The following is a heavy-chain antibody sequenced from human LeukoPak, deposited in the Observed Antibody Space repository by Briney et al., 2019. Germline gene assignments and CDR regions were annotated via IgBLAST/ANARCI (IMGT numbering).Heavy chain of an antibody. CDR3: ANMRPAADDYDYVWGSYRSSDY. CDR1: GFTFSSYE. CDR2: ISSSGSTI. J-gene: IGHJ4*02. V-gene: IGHV3-48*03. D-gene: IGHD3-16*02. Sequence: PGGSLRLSCAASGFTFSSYEMNWVRQAPGKGLEWVSYISSSGSTIYYADSVKGRFTISRDNAKNSLYLQMNSLRAEDTAVYYCANMRPAADDYDYVWGSYRSSDYWGQGTLVTVSS.